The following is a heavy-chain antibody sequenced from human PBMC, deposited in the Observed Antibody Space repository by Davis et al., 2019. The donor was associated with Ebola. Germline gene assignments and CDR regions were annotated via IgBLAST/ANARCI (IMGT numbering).Heavy chain of an antibody. D-gene: IGHD3-10*01. Sequence: PGGSLRLSCAASGFTFSSYAMSWVRQAPGKGLEWVSAISGSGGSTYYADSVKGRFTISRDNSKNTLYLQMNSLRAEDTAVYYCAKDLRTLYGSGSPHYFDYWGQGTLVTVSS. V-gene: IGHV3-23*01. J-gene: IGHJ4*02. CDR3: AKDLRTLYGSGSPHYFDY. CDR2: ISGSGGST. CDR1: GFTFSSYA.